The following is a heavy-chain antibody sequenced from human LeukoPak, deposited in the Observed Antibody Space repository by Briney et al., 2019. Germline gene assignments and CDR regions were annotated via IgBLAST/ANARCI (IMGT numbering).Heavy chain of an antibody. J-gene: IGHJ4*02. D-gene: IGHD3-3*01. V-gene: IGHV3-30*02. Sequence: GGSLRLSCAASGFTFSSYGMHWVRQAPGKGLEWVAFIRYDGSNKYYADSVKGRFTISRDNSKNTLYLQMNSLRAEDTAVYYCAKEVLRFLEWLPFDYWGQGTLVTVSS. CDR3: AKEVLRFLEWLPFDY. CDR1: GFTFSSYG. CDR2: IRYDGSNK.